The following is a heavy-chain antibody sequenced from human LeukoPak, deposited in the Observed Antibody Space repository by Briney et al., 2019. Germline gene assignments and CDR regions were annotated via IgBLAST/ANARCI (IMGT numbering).Heavy chain of an antibody. Sequence: SETLSLTCTVSGGSIRSGSHYWPWLRQPPGKRLEWIASIYYSGSTYYNPSLENRVTISIDTSKNHFSLKLSSLSAADTSVYYCAKRDDSGGNLVDLWGQGTLVTVS. CDR2: IYYSGST. D-gene: IGHD3-22*01. CDR1: GGSIRSGSHY. J-gene: IGHJ4*02. CDR3: AKRDDSGGNLVDL. V-gene: IGHV4-39*02.